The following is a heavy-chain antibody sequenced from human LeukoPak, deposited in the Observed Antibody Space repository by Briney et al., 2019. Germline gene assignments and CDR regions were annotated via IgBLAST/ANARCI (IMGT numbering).Heavy chain of an antibody. CDR2: INHSGST. CDR3: ARGRGAARYYYYHGMDV. Sequence: SETLSLTCAVYGGSFSGYYWSWIRQPPGKGLEWIGEINHSGSTNYNPSLKSRVTISVDTSKNQFSLKLSSVTAADTAVYYCARGRGAARYYYYHGMDVWGQGTTVTVSS. CDR1: GGSFSGYY. D-gene: IGHD1-26*01. V-gene: IGHV4-34*01. J-gene: IGHJ6*02.